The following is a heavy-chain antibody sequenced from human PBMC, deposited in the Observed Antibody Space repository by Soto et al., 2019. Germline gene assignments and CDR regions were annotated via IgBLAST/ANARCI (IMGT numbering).Heavy chain of an antibody. V-gene: IGHV4-39*01. CDR3: ARHYSSGSRNWFDP. CDR2: IYYSGRT. D-gene: IGHD6-19*01. CDR1: GGSITSSSYF. Sequence: SETLSLTCSVSGGSITSSSYFWGCVRQPPGKRLEWIGSIYYSGRTYYNPSLRSRVTISVDTSKNQFSLKLSSVTAADTAVFYCARHYSSGSRNWFDPWGQGTLVTVSS. J-gene: IGHJ5*02.